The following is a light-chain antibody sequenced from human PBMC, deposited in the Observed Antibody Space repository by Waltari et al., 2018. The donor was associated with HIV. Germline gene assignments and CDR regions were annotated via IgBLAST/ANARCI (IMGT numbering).Light chain of an antibody. CDR2: AAS. J-gene: IGKJ1*01. Sequence: MLTQSPGALSLSPGDRATLSSRASQPVINNNLAWYQQKPGRTPRLLIYAASKRATGIPDRFSGSGSGSDFTLTISGLDPEDFAIYYCLHYGVSVWTFGQG. V-gene: IGKV3-20*01. CDR1: QPVINNN. CDR3: LHYGVSVWT.